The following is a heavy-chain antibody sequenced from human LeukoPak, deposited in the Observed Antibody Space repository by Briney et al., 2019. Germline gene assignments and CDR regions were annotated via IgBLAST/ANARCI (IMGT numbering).Heavy chain of an antibody. J-gene: IGHJ6*02. Sequence: ASVKVSCKASGYTFTGYYMHWVRQAPGQGLEWMGWINPNSGGTNYAQKFQGRVTMTRDTSISTAYMELSRLRSDDTAVYYCARVSTLRFLEWSYGMDVWGQGTTVTVSS. V-gene: IGHV1-2*02. D-gene: IGHD3-3*01. CDR2: INPNSGGT. CDR1: GYTFTGYY. CDR3: ARVSTLRFLEWSYGMDV.